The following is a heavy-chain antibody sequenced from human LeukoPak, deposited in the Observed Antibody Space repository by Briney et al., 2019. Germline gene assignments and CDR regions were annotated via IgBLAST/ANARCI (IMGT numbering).Heavy chain of an antibody. CDR2: INYSGST. V-gene: IGHV4-34*01. CDR3: ARDPHHDDDADEGFDY. Sequence: SETLSLTCAVYGGSFSGYYWNWIRQPPGKGLEWIGEINYSGSTNYNPSLKSRVTISVDTSKNQFSLTLSSVTAADTAIYYCARDPHHDDDADEGFDYWGQGTLVTVSS. D-gene: IGHD3-16*01. J-gene: IGHJ4*02. CDR1: GGSFSGYY.